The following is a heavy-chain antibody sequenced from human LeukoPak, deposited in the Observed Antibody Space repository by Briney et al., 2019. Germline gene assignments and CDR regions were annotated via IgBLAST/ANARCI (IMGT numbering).Heavy chain of an antibody. J-gene: IGHJ3*02. CDR1: VFTFSSYA. CDR3: ANTLTTVVIPGAFDI. Sequence: GGSLRLSCAASVFTFSSYAVSLVRQTPGKGLEWVSAISGSGGSTYYADSVKGRFTISRDNSKNTLYLQMNSLRAEDTAVYYCANTLTTVVIPGAFDIWGQGTMVTVSS. D-gene: IGHD4-23*01. V-gene: IGHV3-23*01. CDR2: ISGSGGST.